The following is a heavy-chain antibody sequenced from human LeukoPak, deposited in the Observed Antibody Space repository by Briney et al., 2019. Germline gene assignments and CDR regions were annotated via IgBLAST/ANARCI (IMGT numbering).Heavy chain of an antibody. J-gene: IGHJ4*02. CDR3: ARAPESLIILSSTNDY. CDR2: ISVYNGNV. D-gene: IGHD2-2*01. V-gene: IGHV1-18*01. Sequence: ASVKVSCKASGYTFSSYGITWVRQAPGQGLEWMGWISVYNGNVNYAQNLQGRVTMTTDTSTSTAYMELRSLRSDDTAVYYCARAPESLIILSSTNDYWGQGTLVTVSS. CDR1: GYTFSSYG.